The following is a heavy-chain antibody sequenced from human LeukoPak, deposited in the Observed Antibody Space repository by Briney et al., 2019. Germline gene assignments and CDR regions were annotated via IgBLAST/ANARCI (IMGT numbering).Heavy chain of an antibody. D-gene: IGHD6-19*01. CDR3: ARHSSNYYYYYMDV. V-gene: IGHV1-69*05. CDR1: GGTFSSYA. J-gene: IGHJ6*03. Sequence: SVKVSCKASGGTFSSYAISWVRQAPGQGLEWMGRVIPMFATANYAQKFQGSVTITTDESTSTAYMELSSLRSEDTAMYYCARHSSNYYYYYMDVWGKGTTVTVSS. CDR2: VIPMFATA.